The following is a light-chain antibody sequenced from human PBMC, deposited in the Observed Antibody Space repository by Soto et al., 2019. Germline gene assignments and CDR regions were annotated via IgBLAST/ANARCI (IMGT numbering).Light chain of an antibody. CDR3: CSSEGSYPYV. Sequence: QSALTQPRSVSGSPGQSVTISCTGTSSDVGGYSYVSWYQQHPGKAPKLMIYDVSKRPSGVPDRFSGSKSGNTASLTISGLQAEDEVNYSCCSSEGSYPYVCGTGTKLPVL. CDR1: SSDVGGYSY. J-gene: IGLJ1*01. CDR2: DVS. V-gene: IGLV2-11*01.